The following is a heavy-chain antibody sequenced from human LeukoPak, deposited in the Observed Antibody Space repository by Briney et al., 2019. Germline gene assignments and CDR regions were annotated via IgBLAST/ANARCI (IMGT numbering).Heavy chain of an antibody. CDR1: GYSISSGYY. CDR3: ARTTEAHSWRTRYYDYYMDV. CDR2: IYYSGST. D-gene: IGHD6-13*01. V-gene: IGHV4-61*01. J-gene: IGHJ6*03. Sequence: PSETLSLTCTVSGYSISSGYYWGWIRQPPGKGLEWIGYIYYSGSTNYNPSLKSRVTISADTSKNQFSLKLSSVTAADTAVYYCARTTEAHSWRTRYYDYYMDVWGKGTTVTVSS.